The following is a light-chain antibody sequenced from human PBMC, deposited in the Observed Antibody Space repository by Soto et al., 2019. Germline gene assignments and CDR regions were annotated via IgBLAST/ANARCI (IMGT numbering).Light chain of an antibody. CDR3: AAWDESLNGPV. V-gene: IGLV1-44*01. J-gene: IGLJ2*01. CDR2: RNN. Sequence: QSVLTQPPSASGTPGQRVTISCSGSSSNIGSNTVNWYQQLPGTAPKLLIYRNNQRPSGVPDRFSGSKSGTSASLAISGLQSENEADYYCAAWDESLNGPVFGGGTKLTVL. CDR1: SSNIGSNT.